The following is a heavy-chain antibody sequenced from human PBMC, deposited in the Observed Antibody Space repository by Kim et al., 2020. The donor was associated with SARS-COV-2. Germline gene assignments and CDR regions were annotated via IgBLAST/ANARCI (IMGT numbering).Heavy chain of an antibody. CDR2: IKMTSDGGRT. CDR1: GFTFSNAW. J-gene: IGHJ4*02. D-gene: IGHD3-10*01. Sequence: GGSLRLSCAGSGFTFSNAWMSWVRQAPGRGLEWVGRIKMTSDGGRTDYAAPVKGRFTISRDDSKNTLYLQMNGLKTEDTAVYYCTTDSTAGETDWSGEFAFFFDYWGQGTPVTVSS. V-gene: IGHV3-15*01. CDR3: TTDSTAGETDWSGEFAFFFDY.